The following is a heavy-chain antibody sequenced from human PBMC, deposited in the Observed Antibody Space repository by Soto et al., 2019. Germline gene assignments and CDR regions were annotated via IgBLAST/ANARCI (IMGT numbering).Heavy chain of an antibody. J-gene: IGHJ4*02. V-gene: IGHV4-4*02. CDR2: IFHDGTA. CDR3: ARLVYDTRLNYMYFDF. Sequence: PSETLSLTSAVSGGSLTSGNWWTWVRQSPQRGLEYIGEIFHDGTANYYPSFERRVAMSVDTSRNQFSLKLTSVTAADTAVYFCARLVYDTRLNYMYFDFWGPGTLVTVSS. CDR1: GGSLTSGNW. D-gene: IGHD3-10*01.